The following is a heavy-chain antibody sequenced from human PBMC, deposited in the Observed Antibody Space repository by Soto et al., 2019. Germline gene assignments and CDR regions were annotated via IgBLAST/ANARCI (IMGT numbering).Heavy chain of an antibody. J-gene: IGHJ6*02. D-gene: IGHD2-8*02. CDR3: ARGVLGPGDYYYGMDV. CDR2: IGTAGDT. CDR1: GFNFISYD. Sequence: LRLSCAASGFNFISYDIHWVRQATGKGLEWVSGIGTAGDTYYPGAVEGRFIMSRENAENSVYLEMNSLRPGDTAVYYCARGVLGPGDYYYGMDVWGQGTTVTVSS. V-gene: IGHV3-13*01.